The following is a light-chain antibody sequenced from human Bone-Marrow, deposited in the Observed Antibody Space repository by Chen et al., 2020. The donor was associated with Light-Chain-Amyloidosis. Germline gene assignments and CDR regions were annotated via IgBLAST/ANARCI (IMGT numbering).Light chain of an antibody. CDR1: QSVLYSSNNKNY. CDR2: WAS. Sequence: EIVMTQSPDSLAVSLGVMATINCKSSQSVLYSSNNKNYLAWYQQKPGQPPKLLIYWASTRESGVPDRFSGSGSGTDFTLTISSLQAEDVAVYYCQQYYSTPAFGPGTKVDIK. V-gene: IGKV4-1*01. J-gene: IGKJ3*01. CDR3: QQYYSTPA.